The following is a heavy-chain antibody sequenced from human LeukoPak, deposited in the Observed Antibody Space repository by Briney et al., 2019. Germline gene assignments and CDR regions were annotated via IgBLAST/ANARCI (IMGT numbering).Heavy chain of an antibody. V-gene: IGHV4-59*08. CDR3: ARHDSYALGSHPLDV. CDR2: IHYSGTT. J-gene: IGHJ6*02. D-gene: IGHD3-10*01. Sequence: SETLSLTCTVSGGSISGYYWSWIRLPPGKGLEWIAYIHYSGTTSYNPSLRSRVTISVDTSKNQFSLKVNSVTATDTAVYFCARHDSYALGSHPLDVWGQGTTVIVSS. CDR1: GGSISGYY.